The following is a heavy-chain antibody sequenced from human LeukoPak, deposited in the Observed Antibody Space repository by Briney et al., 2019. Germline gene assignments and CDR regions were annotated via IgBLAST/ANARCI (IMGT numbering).Heavy chain of an antibody. J-gene: IGHJ4*02. CDR2: ISDSGAST. D-gene: IGHD6-13*01. CDR3: AKDPTRITAAAGTNPL. CDR1: EFTFRNYA. V-gene: IGHV3-23*01. Sequence: GGSLRLSCAASEFTFRNYAMSWVRQAPGKGLEWVSTISDSGASTYYADSVKGRFTISRDNSKNTLYLQMNSLRAEDTAVYYCAKDPTRITAAAGTNPLWGQGTLVTVSS.